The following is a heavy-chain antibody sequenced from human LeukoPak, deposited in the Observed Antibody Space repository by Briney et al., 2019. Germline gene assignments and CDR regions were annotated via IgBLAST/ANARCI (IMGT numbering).Heavy chain of an antibody. V-gene: IGHV4-59*01. CDR3: ARVGSGWYDVTFDY. CDR1: GGSISSYY. J-gene: IGHJ4*02. Sequence: SETLSLTCTVSGGSISSYYWSWIRQPPGKGQEWIGYIYYSGSTNYNPSLKSRVTISVDTSKNQFSLKLSSVTAADTAVYYCARVGSGWYDVTFDYWGQGTLVTVSS. D-gene: IGHD6-19*01. CDR2: IYYSGST.